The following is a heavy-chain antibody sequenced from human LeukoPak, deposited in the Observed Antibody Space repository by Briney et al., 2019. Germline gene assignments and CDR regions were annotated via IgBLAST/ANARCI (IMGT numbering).Heavy chain of an antibody. CDR2: TYHSGST. CDR1: GYSISSGYY. V-gene: IGHV4-38-2*01. CDR3: ARDSYCGGDCAARAVDY. J-gene: IGHJ4*02. Sequence: SETLSLTCAVSGYSISSGYYWGWIRQPPGKGLEWIGSTYHSGSTYYNPSLKSRVTISVDTSKNQFSLKLSSVTAADTAVYYCARDSYCGGDCAARAVDYWGQGTLVTVSS. D-gene: IGHD2-21*02.